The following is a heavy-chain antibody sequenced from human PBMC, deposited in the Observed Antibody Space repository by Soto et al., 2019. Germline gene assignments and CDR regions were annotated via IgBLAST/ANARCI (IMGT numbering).Heavy chain of an antibody. V-gene: IGHV4-39*01. CDR1: GCSISNWNYY. CDR2: IYYSGST. D-gene: IGHD2-2*03. J-gene: IGHJ4*02. CDR3: ARPLGYCISTSCYGYGEDY. Sequence: SETLSLTFTNSGCSISNWNYYRGWHRQPPGKALEWIVSIYYSGSTYYYPSLKSRVTISVDTSKNQFSLKLSSVTAADTAVYYCARPLGYCISTSCYGYGEDYWGQGTLVTVSS.